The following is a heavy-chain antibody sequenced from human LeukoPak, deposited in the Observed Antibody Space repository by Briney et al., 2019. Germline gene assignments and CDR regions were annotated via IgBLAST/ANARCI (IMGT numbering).Heavy chain of an antibody. CDR2: IRSKAYAGTT. CDR1: GFTFGDHA. J-gene: IGHJ3*02. D-gene: IGHD6-19*01. V-gene: IGHV3-49*03. Sequence: GRSLRLSCTASGFTFGDHAMSWFRQAPGEGLEWVGFIRSKAYAGTTEYAASVKGRFTISRDDSKSIAYLQMNSLKTEDTAVYYCTRDVRGGWYSWAFDIWGQGTKVTVSS. CDR3: TRDVRGGWYSWAFDI.